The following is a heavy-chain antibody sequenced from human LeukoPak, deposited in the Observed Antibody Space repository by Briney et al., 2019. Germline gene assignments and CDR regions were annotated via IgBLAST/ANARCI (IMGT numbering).Heavy chain of an antibody. J-gene: IGHJ3*02. D-gene: IGHD2-21*02. CDR2: IWYDGSNK. CDR1: GFTFSSYG. V-gene: IGHV3-33*06. CDR3: AKAYCGGDCYSLVGAFDI. Sequence: GGSLRLSCAASGFTFSSYGMHWVRQAPGKGREWVAVIWYDGSNKYYADSVKGRFTISRDNSKNTLYLQMNSLRAEDTAVYYCAKAYCGGDCYSLVGAFDIWGQGTMVTVSS.